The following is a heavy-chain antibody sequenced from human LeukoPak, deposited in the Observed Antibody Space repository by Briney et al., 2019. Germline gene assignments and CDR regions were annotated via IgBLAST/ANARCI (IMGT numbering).Heavy chain of an antibody. D-gene: IGHD6-13*01. V-gene: IGHV1-46*01. CDR3: ARGGSRSPRDAFDI. Sequence: ASVKVSCKASGYTFTSSYLHWVRQAPGQGLEWMGMISPSGASTTYAQKFQGRVTMTRDTSTSTVYMELSSLRSEDTAVYYCARGGSRSPRDAFDIWGQGTMDTVSS. CDR2: ISPSGAST. J-gene: IGHJ3*02. CDR1: GYTFTSSY.